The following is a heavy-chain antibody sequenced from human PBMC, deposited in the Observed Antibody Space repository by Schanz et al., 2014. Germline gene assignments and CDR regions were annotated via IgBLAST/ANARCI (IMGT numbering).Heavy chain of an antibody. CDR2: IKQDESER. CDR3: ARDKGGYYPFDY. Sequence: EVQLVESGGGLVQPGGSLRLSCAASGFTFSTYWMSWVRQAPGKGLEWVANIKQDESERSYVDSVKGRFTISRDNAKNPLYLQTNSLRAEDPAVYYWARDKGGYYPFDYWGRGTLVTVSS. J-gene: IGHJ4*02. CDR1: GFTFSTYW. D-gene: IGHD3-3*01. V-gene: IGHV3-7*01.